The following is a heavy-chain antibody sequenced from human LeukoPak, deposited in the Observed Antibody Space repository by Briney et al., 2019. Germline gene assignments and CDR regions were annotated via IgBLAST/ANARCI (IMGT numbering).Heavy chain of an antibody. CDR3: ASRYRVGF. J-gene: IGHJ4*02. D-gene: IGHD5/OR15-5a*01. CDR1: GFTFGNFY. Sequence: GGSLRLSCAASGFTFGNFYMPWIRQAPGKGLECVSYIDTSGATTYYADSVKGRSTISRDNARNSLYLQMNSLRAEDTAVYYCASRYRVGFWGQGTLVTVSS. CDR2: IDTSGATT. V-gene: IGHV3-11*01.